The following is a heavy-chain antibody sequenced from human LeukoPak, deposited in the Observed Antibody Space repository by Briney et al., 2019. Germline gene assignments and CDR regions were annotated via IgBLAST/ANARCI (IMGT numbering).Heavy chain of an antibody. Sequence: GGSLRLSCAAFGFTVSSNYMSWVRQAPGKGLEWVSVTYSGGSTYYADSVKGRFTVSRDNSKNTLYLQMNSLRAEDTAVYYCASVRPGSRSWYEYRIWGQGTMVTVSS. CDR1: GFTVSSNY. D-gene: IGHD6-13*01. CDR2: TYSGGST. CDR3: ASVRPGSRSWYEYRI. V-gene: IGHV3-53*01. J-gene: IGHJ3*02.